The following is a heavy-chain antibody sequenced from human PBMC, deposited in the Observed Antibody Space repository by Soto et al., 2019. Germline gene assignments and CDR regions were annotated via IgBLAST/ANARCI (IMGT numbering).Heavy chain of an antibody. CDR2: IYYSGGT. J-gene: IGHJ4*02. V-gene: IGHV4-39*01. CDR1: GGSISSSSYY. D-gene: IGHD2-15*01. CDR3: ARHTPAISISDH. Sequence: QLQLQESGPGLVKPSETLSLTCTVSGGSISSSSYYWGWIRQPPGKGLEWIGSIYYSGGTSYNPHLKSRVTISVDTSKNQFSLKLSSVTAADTAVYYCARHTPAISISDHWGQGTLVTVSS.